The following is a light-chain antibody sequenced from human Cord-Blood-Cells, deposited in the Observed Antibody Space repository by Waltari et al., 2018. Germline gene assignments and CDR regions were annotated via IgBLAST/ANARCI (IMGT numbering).Light chain of an antibody. CDR2: EEN. Sequence: NFMLTQPHSVSESPGKTVTISCTRSSGGIASNYVQWYQQRPGSSPTTVIYEENQRPSGVPDRFSGSIDSSSNSASLTISGLKTEDEADYYCQSYDSSNQVFGGGTKLTVL. CDR3: QSYDSSNQV. V-gene: IGLV6-57*01. CDR1: SGGIASNY. J-gene: IGLJ3*02.